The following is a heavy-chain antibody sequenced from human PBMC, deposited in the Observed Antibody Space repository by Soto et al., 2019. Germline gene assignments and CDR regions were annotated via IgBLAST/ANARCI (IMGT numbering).Heavy chain of an antibody. CDR2: FDWDDGK. CDR3: SRTCMSEWVHHQFYSGMDG. CDR1: GFSLTTHGVC. J-gene: IGHJ6*02. Sequence: SAPTPVNPTQTLTLTCSFSGFSLTTHGVCVSWIRQPPGKALEWLALFDWDDGKYYNTSLKTRLPISNDTPKNQVVLTLSNVEPLDTITYFCSRTCMSEWVHHQFYSGMDGWVQGITVTV. V-gene: IGHV2-70*01. D-gene: IGHD1-26*01.